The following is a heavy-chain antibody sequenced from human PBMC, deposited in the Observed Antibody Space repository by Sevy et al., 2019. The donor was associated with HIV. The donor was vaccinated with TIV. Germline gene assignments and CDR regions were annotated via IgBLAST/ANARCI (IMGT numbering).Heavy chain of an antibody. J-gene: IGHJ4*02. CDR1: GYTLTELS. Sequence: ASVKVSCKVSGYTLTELSMHWVRQAPGKGLEWMGRVDPEVGETNYAQRFQGRVTITEDTSTDTAYMELSSLRSADSAVYYCAATRADDSDNSGYLDFWGQGTLVTVSS. CDR2: VDPEVGET. V-gene: IGHV1-24*01. D-gene: IGHD3-22*01. CDR3: AATRADDSDNSGYLDF.